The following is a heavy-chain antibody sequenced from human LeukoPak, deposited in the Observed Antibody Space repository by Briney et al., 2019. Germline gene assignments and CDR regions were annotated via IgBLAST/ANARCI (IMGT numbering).Heavy chain of an antibody. J-gene: IGHJ3*02. Sequence: SETLSLTCTVPGGSTSSYYWIWIPQPPGKGLEWIGYIYYSGSTNYNPSLKSRVTISVDTSKNQFSLKLSSVTAADTAVYYCAIDPRAPPGAFDIWGQGTMVTVSS. CDR1: GGSTSSYY. CDR2: IYYSGST. D-gene: IGHD3-10*01. CDR3: AIDPRAPPGAFDI. V-gene: IGHV4-59*01.